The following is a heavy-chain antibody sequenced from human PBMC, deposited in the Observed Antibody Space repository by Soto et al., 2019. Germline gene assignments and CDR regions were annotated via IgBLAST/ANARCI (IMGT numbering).Heavy chain of an antibody. CDR1: GFTFSSYA. J-gene: IGHJ6*02. CDR3: AKSRLWADYYYYGMDV. Sequence: PGGSLRLSCAASGFTFSSYAMSWVRQAPGKGLEWVSAISGSGGSTYYADSVKGRFTISRDNSKNTLYLQMNSLRAEDTAVYYCAKSRLWADYYYYGMDVWGQGTTVTVSS. D-gene: IGHD1-26*01. V-gene: IGHV3-23*01. CDR2: ISGSGGST.